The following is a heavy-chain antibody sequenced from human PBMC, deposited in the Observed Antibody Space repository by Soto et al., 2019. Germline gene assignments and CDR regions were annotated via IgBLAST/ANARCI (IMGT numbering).Heavy chain of an antibody. Sequence: QITLKESGPTLVKPTQTLTLTCTFSGFSLSTSGVGVGWIRQPPGKALEWLALIDWDDDKRYSTSLKSRLTITKDTSKNQVVLTMTNMDPVDTATYYCAHHWLLYSLSYFPHWGQGTLVTVSS. CDR1: GFSLSTSGVG. V-gene: IGHV2-5*02. D-gene: IGHD3-9*01. J-gene: IGHJ1*01. CDR3: AHHWLLYSLSYFPH. CDR2: IDWDDDK.